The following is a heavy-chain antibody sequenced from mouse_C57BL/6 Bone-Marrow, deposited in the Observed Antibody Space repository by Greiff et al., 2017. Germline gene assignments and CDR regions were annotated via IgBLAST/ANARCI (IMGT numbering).Heavy chain of an antibody. CDR2: IDPSDSYT. CDR3: ARSCFDGYPY. J-gene: IGHJ2*01. CDR1: GYTFTSYW. D-gene: IGHD2-3*01. Sequence: QVQLQQPGAELVMPGASVKLSCKASGYTFTSYWMHWVKQRPGQGLGWIGEIDPSDSYTNYNKKFKGKSTLTVDKSSSTAYMQLSRLTSEDSSVYYCARSCFDGYPYWGQGTTLTVSS. V-gene: IGHV1-69*01.